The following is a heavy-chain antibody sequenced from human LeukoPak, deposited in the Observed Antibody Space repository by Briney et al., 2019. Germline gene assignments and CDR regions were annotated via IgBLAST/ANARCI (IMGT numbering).Heavy chain of an antibody. Sequence: ATVKVSCKVSGCTLTELSMHWVRQAPGKGLEWMGGFDPEDGETIYAQKFQGRVTMTEDTSTDTAYMELSSLRSEDTAVYYCATGAFPYCSSTSCYPTGKDYWGQGTLVTVSS. CDR1: GCTLTELS. V-gene: IGHV1-24*01. CDR2: FDPEDGET. CDR3: ATGAFPYCSSTSCYPTGKDY. D-gene: IGHD2-2*01. J-gene: IGHJ4*02.